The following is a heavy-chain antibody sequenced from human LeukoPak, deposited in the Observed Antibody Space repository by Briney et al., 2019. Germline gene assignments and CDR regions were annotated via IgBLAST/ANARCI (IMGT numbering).Heavy chain of an antibody. V-gene: IGHV1-8*03. CDR2: MNPNSGNT. CDR1: GYTFTSYD. Sequence: ASVKVSCKASGYTFTSYDINWVRQATGRGLEWMGWMNPNSGNTGYAQKFQGRVTITRNTSISTAYMELSSLRSEDTAVYYCARGAYYYGSGSYYKGYWGQGTLVTVSS. D-gene: IGHD3-10*01. J-gene: IGHJ4*02. CDR3: ARGAYYYGSGSYYKGY.